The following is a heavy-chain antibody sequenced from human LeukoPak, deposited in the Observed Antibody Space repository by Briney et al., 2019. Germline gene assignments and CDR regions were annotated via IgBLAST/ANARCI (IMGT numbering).Heavy chain of an antibody. J-gene: IGHJ6*03. CDR2: ISAYNGNT. Sequence: ASVKVSCKASGYTFTSYGISWLRQAPGQGLEWMGWISAYNGNTNYAQKLQGRVTMTTDTSTSTAYMELRSLRSDDTAVYYCARNPINIAAAADYYHYYKDVLGKGTSGTVSS. CDR3: ARNPINIAAAADYYHYYKDV. D-gene: IGHD6-13*01. V-gene: IGHV1-18*01. CDR1: GYTFTSYG.